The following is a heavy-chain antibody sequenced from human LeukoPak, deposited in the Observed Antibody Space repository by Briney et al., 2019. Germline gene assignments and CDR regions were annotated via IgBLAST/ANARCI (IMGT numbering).Heavy chain of an antibody. D-gene: IGHD3-16*01. CDR3: ARQDWGPIDY. CDR2: TYYSGSI. J-gene: IGHJ4*02. V-gene: IGHV4-39*01. CDR1: GGSISSGSYY. Sequence: PSETLSLTCTVSGGSISSGSYYWGWTRQPPGKGLEWIGSTYYSGSIDYNPSLKSRVTVSVDTSKNQFSLKLNFVTAADTAVYYCARQDWGPIDYWGQGTLVTVSS.